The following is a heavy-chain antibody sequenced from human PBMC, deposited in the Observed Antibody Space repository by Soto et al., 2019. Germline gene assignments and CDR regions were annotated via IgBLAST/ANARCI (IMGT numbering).Heavy chain of an antibody. V-gene: IGHV3-11*05. CDR2: ISGSSSYT. CDR1: GFTFSDYY. CDR3: ARARSTMVRGVIGY. J-gene: IGHJ4*02. Sequence: QVQLVESGGGLVKPGGSLRLSCAASGFTFSDYYMSWIRQAPGKGLEWVSYISGSSSYTNYADSVKGRFTISRDNAKNSLYLQMNTLRAEDTAVYYCARARSTMVRGVIGYWGQGTLVTVSS. D-gene: IGHD3-10*01.